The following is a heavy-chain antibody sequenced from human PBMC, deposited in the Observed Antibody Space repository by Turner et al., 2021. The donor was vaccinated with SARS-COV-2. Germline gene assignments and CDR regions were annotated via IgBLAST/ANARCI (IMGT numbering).Heavy chain of an antibody. J-gene: IGHJ6*02. Sequence: EVQLVESGGGLVKPGGSLRLSCSASGFTFSSYSMNWVRQAPGKGVEWVSSISSRISYIYYADAVKGRFTISRDNAKNSLYLQMNSLRAEDTAVYYCARGDDFWSGYSNYGMDVWGQGTTVTVSS. V-gene: IGHV3-21*01. CDR1: GFTFSSYS. CDR3: ARGDDFWSGYSNYGMDV. CDR2: ISSRISYI. D-gene: IGHD3-3*01.